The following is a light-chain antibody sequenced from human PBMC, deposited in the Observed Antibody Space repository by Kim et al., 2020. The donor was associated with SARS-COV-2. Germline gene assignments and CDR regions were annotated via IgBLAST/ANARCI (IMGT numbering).Light chain of an antibody. V-gene: IGKV1-17*02. CDR2: DVS. CDR3: LQHHSFPVT. CDR1: QDVRIY. J-gene: IGKJ5*01. Sequence: DIQMTQSPSSLSASVGDRVTITCRASQDVRIYLGWYQQKPGKAPKRLIYDVSSLQSEVPSRFSGSGSGTQFTLTISNLQPEDFATYYCLQHHSFPVTFGQGTRLEIK.